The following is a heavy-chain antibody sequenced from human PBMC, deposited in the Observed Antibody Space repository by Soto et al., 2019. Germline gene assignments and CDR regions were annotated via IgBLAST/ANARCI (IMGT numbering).Heavy chain of an antibody. V-gene: IGHV4-31*03. D-gene: IGHD6-13*01. Sequence: PSETLSLTCTVSGGSISSGGYYWSWIRQHPGKGLEWIGYIYYSGSTYYNPSLKSRVTISVDTSKNQFSLKLSSVTAADTAVYYCARAPVGGSSSWYWFDPWGQGTLVTVSS. CDR2: IYYSGST. CDR1: GGSISSGGYY. CDR3: ARAPVGGSSSWYWFDP. J-gene: IGHJ5*02.